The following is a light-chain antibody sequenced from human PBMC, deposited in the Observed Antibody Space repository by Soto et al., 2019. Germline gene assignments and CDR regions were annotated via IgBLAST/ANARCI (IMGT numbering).Light chain of an antibody. CDR1: QSVSNF. V-gene: IGKV3-20*01. J-gene: IGKJ5*01. CDR3: QQYDTSPIA. CDR2: GAS. Sequence: EIVLTQSPGTLSLSAGERATLSCRASQSVSNFLAWYQQRPGQAPRLLIYGASSRATGVPDRFSGSGSGTDFTLTISRLEPEDFAVYYCQQYDTSPIAFGQGTRLEIK.